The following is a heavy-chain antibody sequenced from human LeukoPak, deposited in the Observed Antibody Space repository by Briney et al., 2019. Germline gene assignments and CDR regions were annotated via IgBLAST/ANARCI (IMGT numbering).Heavy chain of an antibody. V-gene: IGHV3-30*02. Sequence: GGSLRLSCAASAFTFSSYGMHWVRQTPGKGLEGVAFIRYDGVNKYYADSVKGRFTISRDNSKNTLYLQMNSLRAEDTAVYYCARGDYSNLDYWGQGTLVTVSS. J-gene: IGHJ4*02. CDR1: AFTFSSYG. CDR3: ARGDYSNLDY. D-gene: IGHD6-13*01. CDR2: IRYDGVNK.